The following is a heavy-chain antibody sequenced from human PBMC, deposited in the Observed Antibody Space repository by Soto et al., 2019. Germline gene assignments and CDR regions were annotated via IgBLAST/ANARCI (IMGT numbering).Heavy chain of an antibody. CDR2: ISGSGDRT. Sequence: PGGSLRLSCAASGITISNYPMSWVRQAPGKGLDWVSGISGSGDRTYYAASAKGRFTISKDISKNSLSLQLDSLGVEDTAVYFCVKDDGGYPSTAPHWGQGTLVTVSS. V-gene: IGHV3-23*01. CDR3: VKDDGGYPSTAPH. D-gene: IGHD3-22*01. J-gene: IGHJ4*02. CDR1: GITISNYP.